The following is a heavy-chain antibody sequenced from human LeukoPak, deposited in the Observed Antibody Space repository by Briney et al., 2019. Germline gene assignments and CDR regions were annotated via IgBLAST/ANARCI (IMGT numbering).Heavy chain of an antibody. D-gene: IGHD3-10*01. V-gene: IGHV4-34*01. CDR3: ARGMVRGK. Sequence: SETLSLTCAVYGGSFSSYYCRWISQPPGEGLEWIGEINPSGSTNYNPSVKSRVTISVDTSKNQFSLKLSSVTAADTAVYYCARGMVRGKWGQGTLVPVTS. CDR1: GGSFSSYY. J-gene: IGHJ4*02. CDR2: INPSGST.